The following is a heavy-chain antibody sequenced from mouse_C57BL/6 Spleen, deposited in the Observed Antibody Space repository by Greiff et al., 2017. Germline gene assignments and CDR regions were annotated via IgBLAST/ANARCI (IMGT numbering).Heavy chain of an antibody. V-gene: IGHV1-47*01. CDR2: FHPNNDDT. CDR1: GYAFTTYP. D-gene: IGHD1-1*01. CDR3: ARRATVVGAMDY. Sequence: QVQLQQSGAELVKPGASVKMSCKASGYAFTTYPIEWMKQNHGKSLEWIGNFHPNNDDTKYNEKFKGKDTLTVEKSSSTVYLELSRLASDDSAVYCSARRATVVGAMDYWGQGTSVTVSS. J-gene: IGHJ4*01.